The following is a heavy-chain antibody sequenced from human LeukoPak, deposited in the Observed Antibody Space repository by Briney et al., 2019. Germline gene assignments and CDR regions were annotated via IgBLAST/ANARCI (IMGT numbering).Heavy chain of an antibody. CDR3: ASGSPYGSGSYEKFLGYYYYMDV. Sequence: ASVKVSCKASGYTFTSYDINWVRQAPGQGLEWMGWMNPNSGDTGYPQKFRGRVTMTRDTSITTAYMELSSLRSEDTAVYYCASGSPYGSGSYEKFLGYYYYMDVWGKGTTVTISS. V-gene: IGHV1-8*01. CDR1: GYTFTSYD. CDR2: MNPNSGDT. D-gene: IGHD3-10*01. J-gene: IGHJ6*03.